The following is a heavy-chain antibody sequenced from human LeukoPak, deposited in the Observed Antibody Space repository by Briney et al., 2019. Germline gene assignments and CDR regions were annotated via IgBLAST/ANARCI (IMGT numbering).Heavy chain of an antibody. CDR3: ARGVVPAATADYYYYGMDV. J-gene: IGHJ6*02. D-gene: IGHD2-2*01. Sequence: KPSETLSLTCTVSGGSVSSGSYYWSWIRQPPGKGLEWIGYIYYSGSTNYNPSLKSRVTISVDTSKNQFSLKLSSVTAADTAVYYCARGVVPAATADYYYYGMDVWGQGTTVTVSS. V-gene: IGHV4-61*01. CDR1: GGSVSSGSYY. CDR2: IYYSGST.